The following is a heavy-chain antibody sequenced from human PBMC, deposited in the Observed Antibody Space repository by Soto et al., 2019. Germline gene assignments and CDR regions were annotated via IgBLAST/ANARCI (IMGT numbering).Heavy chain of an antibody. D-gene: IGHD5-18*01. J-gene: IGHJ6*02. CDR2: ISYDGSNK. V-gene: IGHV3-30*18. CDR3: AKDLLFVDTGGMDV. Sequence: QVQLVESGGGVVQPGRSLRLSCAASGFTFSSYGMHWVRQAPGKGLEWVAVISYDGSNKYYADSVKGRFTISRDNSKNTLYLQMNSMRAEDTAVYYCAKDLLFVDTGGMDVWGQGTTVTVSS. CDR1: GFTFSSYG.